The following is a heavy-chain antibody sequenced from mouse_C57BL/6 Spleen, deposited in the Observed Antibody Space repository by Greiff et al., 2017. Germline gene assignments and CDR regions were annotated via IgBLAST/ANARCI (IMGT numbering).Heavy chain of an antibody. Sequence: EVKLVESGGGLVQPGGSLSLSCAASGFTFTDYYMSWVRQPPGKALEWLGFIRNKANGYTTEYSASVKGRFTISRDHSQSILYLQMNALRAEDSATYYCARYYYYGSSSYWYVDVWGTGTTVTVSS. V-gene: IGHV7-3*01. CDR2: IRNKANGYTT. D-gene: IGHD1-1*01. CDR1: GFTFTDYY. CDR3: ARYYYYGSSSYWYVDV. J-gene: IGHJ1*03.